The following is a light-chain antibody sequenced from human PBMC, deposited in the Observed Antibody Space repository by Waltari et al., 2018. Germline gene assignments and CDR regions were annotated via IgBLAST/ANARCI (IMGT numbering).Light chain of an antibody. Sequence: DIVMTQSPLSLSVTPGEPASISCRSSQSLLRSTGYNFLDWYVQKPGQPPQLLFRLGSDRASGVPDRFSGSGTGTDFTLKISRVEAEDVGIYYCMQALHTPTTFGPGTKVDIK. CDR2: LGS. V-gene: IGKV2-28*01. J-gene: IGKJ3*01. CDR1: QSLLRSTGYNF. CDR3: MQALHTPTT.